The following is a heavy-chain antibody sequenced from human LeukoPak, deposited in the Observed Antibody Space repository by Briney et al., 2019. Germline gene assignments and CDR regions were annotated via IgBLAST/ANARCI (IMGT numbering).Heavy chain of an antibody. J-gene: IGHJ5*02. V-gene: IGHV4-34*01. CDR2: INHSGST. Sequence: GSLRLSCAASGFTFSSYAMSWIRQPPGKGLEWIGEINHSGSTNYNPSLKSRVTISVDTSKNQFSLKLSSVTAADTAVYYCARVKTRGRIVVVPAAMFRWFDPWGQGTLVTVSS. D-gene: IGHD2-2*01. CDR1: GFTFSSYA. CDR3: ARVKTRGRIVVVPAAMFRWFDP.